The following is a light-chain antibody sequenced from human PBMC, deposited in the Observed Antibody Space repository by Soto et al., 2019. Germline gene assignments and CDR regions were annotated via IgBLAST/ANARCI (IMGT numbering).Light chain of an antibody. CDR1: STDVGDYKY. J-gene: IGLJ2*01. CDR3: SSLAGGTLV. Sequence: QSVLTQPPSASGSPGQSVTISCTGTSTDVGDYKYVFWYQQHPGKAPKLLIYEVNKRPSGVPDRFSGSKSGNTASLTVSGLQAEDEADYYCSSLAGGTLVFGGATKLTVL. V-gene: IGLV2-8*01. CDR2: EVN.